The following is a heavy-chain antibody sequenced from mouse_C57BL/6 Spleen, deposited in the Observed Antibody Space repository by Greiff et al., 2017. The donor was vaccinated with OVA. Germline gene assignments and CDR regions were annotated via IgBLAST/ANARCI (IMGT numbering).Heavy chain of an antibody. V-gene: IGHV1-54*01. CDR3: AGSSGDFFAY. CDR2: LNPGSGGT. D-gene: IGHD1-1*01. J-gene: IGHJ3*01. Sequence: VQLQEPGADLVRPGPSLKVSCKASGYAFPNSLLEWVSQRPGQGLEWIGVLNPGSGGTNYNEKFKGKATLTADKASSTAYMQLSSLTSEDSAVYFCAGSSGDFFAYWGQGTLVTVSA. CDR1: GYAFPNSL.